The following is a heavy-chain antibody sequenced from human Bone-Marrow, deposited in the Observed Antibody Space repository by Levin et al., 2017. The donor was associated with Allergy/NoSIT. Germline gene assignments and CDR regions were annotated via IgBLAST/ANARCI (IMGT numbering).Heavy chain of an antibody. V-gene: IGHV3-74*01. CDR2: ISFDGSNT. J-gene: IGHJ4*02. D-gene: IGHD2-21*02. CDR3: TRDCGDCPFDY. Sequence: PSGGSLRLSCAASGFTYKTYWMHWVRQAPGKGPEWVSRISFDGSNTHYADSVQGRFTISRDNAKKTLYLQMNSLRAEDTAMYYCTRDCGDCPFDYWGQGTLVTVSS. CDR1: GFTYKTYW.